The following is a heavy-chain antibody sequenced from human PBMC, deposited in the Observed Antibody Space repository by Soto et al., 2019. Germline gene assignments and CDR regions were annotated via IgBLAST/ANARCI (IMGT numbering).Heavy chain of an antibody. V-gene: IGHV1-69*04. CDR1: GDTFSNHT. CDR2: IIPIRGVA. J-gene: IGHJ6*03. D-gene: IGHD4-17*01. CDR3: ARVAELGTVTKGYYYYMDV. Sequence: QVQLVQSGAEVKKPGSSVKVSCKASGDTFSNHTISWVRQAPGQRLEWMGRIIPIRGVANYAQRFQGRVTITSEKSTSTAYMELSSLRSADTAVYYCARVAELGTVTKGYYYYMDVWGTGTTVTVSS.